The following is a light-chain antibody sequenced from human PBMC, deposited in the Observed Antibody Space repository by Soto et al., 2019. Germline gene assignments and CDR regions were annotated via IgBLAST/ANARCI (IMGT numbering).Light chain of an antibody. J-gene: IGKJ5*01. Sequence: EIGMTQSPATLSVSPGERATLSCRASQSVSSNLAWYQQKPGQPPRLLIYGASTRATGIPARFSGSGSGTEFTLTISSLKSEDFAVYYCQQYNNWHTITFGHGTRLEIK. CDR3: QQYNNWHTIT. CDR1: QSVSSN. V-gene: IGKV3-15*01. CDR2: GAS.